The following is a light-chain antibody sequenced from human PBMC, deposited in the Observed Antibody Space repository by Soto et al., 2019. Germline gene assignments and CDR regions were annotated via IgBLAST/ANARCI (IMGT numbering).Light chain of an antibody. CDR3: QTWGTGIRV. CDR1: SGHSSYA. J-gene: IGLJ3*02. CDR2: LNSDGSH. V-gene: IGLV4-69*01. Sequence: QSVLTQSPSASASQGASVKLTCTLSSGHSSYAIAWHQQQPEKGPRYLMKLNSDGSHSKGDGIPDRFSGSSSGAERYLTISSLQSEDEADYYCQTWGTGIRVFGGGTKITVL.